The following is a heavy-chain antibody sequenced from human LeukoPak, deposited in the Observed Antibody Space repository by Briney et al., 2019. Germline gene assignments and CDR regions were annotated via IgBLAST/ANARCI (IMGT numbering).Heavy chain of an antibody. CDR1: GGSFSGYY. Sequence: SETLSLTCAVYGGSFSGYYWSWIRQPPGKGLEWIGSIYYSGSTYYNPSLKSRVTISVDTSKNQFSLKLSSVTAADTAVYYCARVLFGVVNGYYGMDVWGQGTTVTVSS. V-gene: IGHV4-34*01. J-gene: IGHJ6*02. CDR2: IYYSGST. D-gene: IGHD3-3*01. CDR3: ARVLFGVVNGYYGMDV.